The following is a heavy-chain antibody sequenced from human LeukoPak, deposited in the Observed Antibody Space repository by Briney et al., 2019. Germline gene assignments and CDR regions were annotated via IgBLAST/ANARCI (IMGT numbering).Heavy chain of an antibody. CDR1: GASISSSY. J-gene: IGHJ3*02. CDR2: INYSGNT. D-gene: IGHD3-22*01. Sequence: SETLSLTCAVSGASISSSYWSWIRQPPGKGLEWIGYINYSGNTKYNPSLESRVTISVDASNNQFSLRLSSVTAADTAFYYCARGYYDSRGYSNTFDIWGQGTLVTVSS. V-gene: IGHV4-59*01. CDR3: ARGYYDSRGYSNTFDI.